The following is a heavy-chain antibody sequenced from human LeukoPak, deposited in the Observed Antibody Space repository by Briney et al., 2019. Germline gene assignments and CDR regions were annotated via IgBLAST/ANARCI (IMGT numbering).Heavy chain of an antibody. Sequence: ASVTVSCKASGYTFTSYAMNWVRQAPGQGLEWMGWINTNTGNPTYAQGFTGRFVFSLDTSVSTAYLQISSLKAEDTAVYYCARGAEYSYGYYYYYMDVWGKGTTVTVSS. V-gene: IGHV7-4-1*02. J-gene: IGHJ6*03. CDR1: GYTFTSYA. CDR3: ARGAEYSYGYYYYYMDV. D-gene: IGHD5-18*01. CDR2: INTNTGNP.